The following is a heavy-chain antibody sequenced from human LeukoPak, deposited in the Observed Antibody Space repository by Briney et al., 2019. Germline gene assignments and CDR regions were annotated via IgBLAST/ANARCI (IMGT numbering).Heavy chain of an antibody. Sequence: GGSLRLSCEASGFKFDEYVMHWVRQAPGEGLEWVSGINWNSGSIDYADSVKGRFTISRDNAKNFLYVQMNNLRAEDTALYYCAKGTQRGNSGWGYFIDYWGQGTLVTASS. CDR1: GFKFDEYV. D-gene: IGHD3-10*01. CDR2: INWNSGSI. J-gene: IGHJ4*02. V-gene: IGHV3-9*01. CDR3: AKGTQRGNSGWGYFIDY.